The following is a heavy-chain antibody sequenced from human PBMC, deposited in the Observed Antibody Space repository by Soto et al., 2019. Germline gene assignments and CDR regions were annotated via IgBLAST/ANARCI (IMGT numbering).Heavy chain of an antibody. Sequence: SETLSLTCTVSGDSISRSDYYWGWLRQPPGKELEWIGSIYYTGTTYFNPPFNTRVTLFVDTSKNQFSLKLTSLTAADTAVYYCARHRDGYNLSWFDPWGQGTLVTVSS. V-gene: IGHV4-39*01. J-gene: IGHJ5*02. CDR2: IYYTGTT. CDR3: ARHRDGYNLSWFDP. CDR1: GDSISRSDYY. D-gene: IGHD5-12*01.